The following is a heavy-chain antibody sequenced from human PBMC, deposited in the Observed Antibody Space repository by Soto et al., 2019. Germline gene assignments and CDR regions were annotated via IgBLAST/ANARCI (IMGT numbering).Heavy chain of an antibody. D-gene: IGHD3-10*01. CDR3: ERECAVRGISQYWYFDL. J-gene: IGHJ2*01. CDR2: IYSGGST. V-gene: IGHV3-53*04. Sequence: EVQLVESGGGLVQPGGSLRLSCAASGFTVSSNYMSWVRQAPGKGLEWVSVIYSGGSTYYADSVKGRFTISRHNSKNTLYLQMNRLGAEDTVVYYRERECAVRGISQYWYFDLWGRGTLVTVSS. CDR1: GFTVSSNY.